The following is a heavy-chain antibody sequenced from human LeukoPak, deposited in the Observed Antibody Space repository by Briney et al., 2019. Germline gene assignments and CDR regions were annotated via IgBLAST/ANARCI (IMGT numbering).Heavy chain of an antibody. CDR2: INPNSGGT. D-gene: IGHD3-3*01. V-gene: IGHV1-2*06. CDR1: GYTFTGYY. J-gene: IGHJ4*02. CDR3: ARGDVLRFLGGDYHFDY. Sequence: ASVKVSCKASGYTFTGYYMHWVRQAPGQGLEWMGRINPNSGGTNYAQKFQGRVTMTRDTSISTAYMELSRLRSDDRAVYYCARGDVLRFLGGDYHFDYWGQGTLVTVSP.